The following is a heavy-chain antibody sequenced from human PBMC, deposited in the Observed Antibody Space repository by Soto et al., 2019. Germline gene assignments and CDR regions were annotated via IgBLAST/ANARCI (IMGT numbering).Heavy chain of an antibody. CDR3: ARVVDYYDPYYYYGMDV. D-gene: IGHD3-22*01. J-gene: IGHJ6*02. CDR2: ISSSSSYI. V-gene: IGHV3-21*01. CDR1: GFTFSYYS. Sequence: EVQLVESGGGRVKPGGSLRLSCAASGFTFSYYSMNWVRQAPGKRLEWVSSISSSSSYISYADSVKGRFTISRDNAKNSLYLQMNSLRAGDTAVYYCARVVDYYDPYYYYGMDVWGQGTTVTVSS.